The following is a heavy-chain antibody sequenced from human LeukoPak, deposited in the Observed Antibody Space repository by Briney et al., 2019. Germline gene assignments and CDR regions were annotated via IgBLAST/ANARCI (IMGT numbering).Heavy chain of an antibody. J-gene: IGHJ6*04. V-gene: IGHV1-46*01. CDR2: INPSGGST. CDR1: GYTFTSYY. D-gene: IGHD3-10*01. CDR3: ARDGFGVYTLDV. Sequence: ASVKVSCKASGYTFTSYYMHWVRQAPGQGLEWMGIINPSGGSTSYAQKFQGSGTMTRDTSTSTVYMELSSLRSEDTAVYYCARDGFGVYTLDVWGKGTTVTVSS.